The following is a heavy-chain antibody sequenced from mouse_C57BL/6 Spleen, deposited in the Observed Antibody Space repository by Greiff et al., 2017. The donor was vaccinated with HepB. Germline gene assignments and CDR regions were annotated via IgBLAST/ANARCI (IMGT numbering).Heavy chain of an antibody. CDR2: INPNNGGT. V-gene: IGHV1-26*01. CDR1: GYTFTDYY. J-gene: IGHJ2*01. D-gene: IGHD1-1*01. Sequence: EVQLQQSGPELVKPGASVKISCKASGYTFTDYYMNWVKQSHGKSLEWIGDINPNNGGTSYNQKFKGKATLTVDKSSSTAYMELRSLTSEDSAVYYCASERYYGSSSQGVYFDYWGQGTTLTVSS. CDR3: ASERYYGSSSQGVYFDY.